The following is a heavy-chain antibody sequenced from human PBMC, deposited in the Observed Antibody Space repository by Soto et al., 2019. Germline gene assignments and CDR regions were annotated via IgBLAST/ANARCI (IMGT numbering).Heavy chain of an antibody. J-gene: IGHJ4*02. Sequence: PSETLSLTCTVSGGSISSGGYYWSWIRQHPGKCLEWIGYIYHSGSTYYNPSLKSRVTISVDRSKNQFSLKLSSVTAADTAVYYCARGNVVAIDYWGQGTLVTVSS. V-gene: IGHV4-30-2*01. CDR3: ARGNVVAIDY. CDR1: GGSISSGGYY. D-gene: IGHD2-21*01. CDR2: IYHSGST.